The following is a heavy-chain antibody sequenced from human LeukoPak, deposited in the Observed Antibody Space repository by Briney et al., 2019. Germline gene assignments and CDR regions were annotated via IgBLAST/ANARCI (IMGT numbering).Heavy chain of an antibody. D-gene: IGHD3-22*01. CDR3: AKAPMYDSTGYYRELDY. CDR2: IYRGGTT. J-gene: IGHJ4*02. CDR1: GFTVSGNY. Sequence: GGSLRLSCAASGFTVSGNYMSWVRQAPGKGLDCVSVIYRGGTTYYADSVKGRFTISRDDSKNTLYLQLNSLRAEDTAVYYCAKAPMYDSTGYYRELDYWGQGTLVTVSS. V-gene: IGHV3-53*01.